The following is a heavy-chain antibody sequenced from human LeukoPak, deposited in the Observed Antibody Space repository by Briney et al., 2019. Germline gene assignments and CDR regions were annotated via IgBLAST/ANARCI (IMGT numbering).Heavy chain of an antibody. D-gene: IGHD5-18*01. CDR1: GFTFSSYG. Sequence: TGGSLRLSCAASGFTFSSYGVHWVRQAPGKVLEWVAVIWYDGSNKYYADSVKGRFTISRDNSKNTLYLQMNSLRPEDTAVYYCARGYSFGQYFDSWGQGTLVTVSS. CDR3: ARGYSFGQYFDS. J-gene: IGHJ4*02. CDR2: IWYDGSNK. V-gene: IGHV3-33*01.